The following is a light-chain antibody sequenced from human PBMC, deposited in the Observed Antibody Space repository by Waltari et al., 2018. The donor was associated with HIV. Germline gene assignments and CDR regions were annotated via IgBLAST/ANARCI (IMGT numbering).Light chain of an antibody. CDR1: SSDIGTDYD. V-gene: IGLV1-40*01. CDR2: ANT. Sequence: HSVLTQPPSVSGAPGQRVTISCTVNSSDIGTDYDVHWYQHRPGTAPKLLIFANTNRPPGVPDRFSASRSETSASLAITGLQVEDEAFYYCQSYDNALSGSVFGGGTWLTVL. CDR3: QSYDNALSGSV. J-gene: IGLJ3*02.